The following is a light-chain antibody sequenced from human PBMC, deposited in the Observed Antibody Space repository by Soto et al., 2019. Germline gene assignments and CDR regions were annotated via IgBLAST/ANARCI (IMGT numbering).Light chain of an antibody. V-gene: IGKV1-5*01. Sequence: DIQMTQSPSTLSASVGDRVTITCRASQSISSWLAWYQQKPGKGPKLLIYDASSLESGVPSRFSDSGSGTEFTLTISSLQPDDFATYYCQQYNSYPWTFGQGTKVEIK. J-gene: IGKJ1*01. CDR1: QSISSW. CDR2: DAS. CDR3: QQYNSYPWT.